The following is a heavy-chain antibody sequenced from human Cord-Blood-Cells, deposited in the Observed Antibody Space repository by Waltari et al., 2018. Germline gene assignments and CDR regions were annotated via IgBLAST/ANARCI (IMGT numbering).Heavy chain of an antibody. D-gene: IGHD3-3*01. CDR3: AKDISSVLRFLSADY. V-gene: IGHV3-9*01. CDR2: ISWNSGSI. J-gene: IGHJ4*02. Sequence: EVQLVESGGGLVQPGRSLRLSCAASGFTFDDYAMHWVRQAPGKGLEWVSGISWNSGSIGYADSVKGRFTISRDNAKNSLYLQMNSLRAEDTALYYCAKDISSVLRFLSADYWGQGTLVTVSS. CDR1: GFTFDDYA.